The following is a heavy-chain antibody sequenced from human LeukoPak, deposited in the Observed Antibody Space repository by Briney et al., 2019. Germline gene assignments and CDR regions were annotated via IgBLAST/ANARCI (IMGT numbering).Heavy chain of an antibody. CDR2: FDPEDGET. V-gene: IGHV1-24*01. CDR3: ATAVSNWNYFDY. D-gene: IGHD1-1*01. Sequence: GASVKVSCKVSGYTLTELSMHWVRQAPGKGLGWMGGFDPEDGETIYAQKFQGRVTMTEDTSTDTAYMELSSLRSEDTAVYYCATAVSNWNYFDYWGQGTLVTVSS. CDR1: GYTLTELS. J-gene: IGHJ4*02.